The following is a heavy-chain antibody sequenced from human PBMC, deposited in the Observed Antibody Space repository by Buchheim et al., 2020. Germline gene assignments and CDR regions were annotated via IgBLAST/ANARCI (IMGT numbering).Heavy chain of an antibody. CDR3: SVLGCPDFLRRYRFAY. V-gene: IGHV3-23*01. D-gene: IGHD3-3*01. CDR2: IRDTGGST. Sequence: EVQLLESGGGLVQPGGPLRLACAASGFTFSSFAMSWVRQAPGKGLEWVSAIRDTGGSTYYADSVEDRFVISRENSKNTLYLQMYNGGAEDLGLYYCSVLGCPDFLRRYRFAYWGLGTL. J-gene: IGHJ4*02. CDR1: GFTFSSFA.